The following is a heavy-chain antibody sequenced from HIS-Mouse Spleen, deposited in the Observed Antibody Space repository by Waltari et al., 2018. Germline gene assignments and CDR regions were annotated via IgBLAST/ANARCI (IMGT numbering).Heavy chain of an antibody. CDR1: GGSISSYY. Sequence: QVQLQESGPGLVKPSETLSLTCTVSGGSISSYYWSWIRQPPGKGLGWIGYYYYCGCTNHNPSLQSRVTISVDTSKNQFSLRLSSVTAADTAVYYCASLYSSGWYYYYGMDVWGQGTTVTVSS. CDR2: YYYCGCT. J-gene: IGHJ6*02. CDR3: ASLYSSGWYYYYGMDV. D-gene: IGHD6-19*01. V-gene: IGHV4-59*01.